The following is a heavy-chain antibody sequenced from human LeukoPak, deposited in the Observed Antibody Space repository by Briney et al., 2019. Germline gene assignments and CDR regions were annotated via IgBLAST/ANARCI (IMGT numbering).Heavy chain of an antibody. CDR3: ARLPNQYCSSTSCYDNWFDP. V-gene: IGHV4-4*02. CDR1: GGSISSSNW. D-gene: IGHD2-2*01. CDR2: IYHSGST. J-gene: IGHJ5*02. Sequence: PSETLSLTCAVSGGSISSSNWWSWVRQPPGKGLEWIGEIYHSGSTNYNPSLKSRVTISVDKSKNQFSLKLSSVTAADTAVYYCARLPNQYCSSTSCYDNWFDPWGQGTLVTVSS.